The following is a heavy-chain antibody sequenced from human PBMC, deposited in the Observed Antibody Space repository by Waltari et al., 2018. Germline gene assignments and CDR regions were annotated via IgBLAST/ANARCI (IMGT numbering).Heavy chain of an antibody. CDR2: INTKPDNP. D-gene: IGHD3-16*01. J-gene: IGHJ4*02. CDR1: GYTFTSHA. Sequence: QVQLVQSGSELKKPGASVKVSCKASGYTFTSHAMNWVRQAPGQGLEFMGWINTKPDNPFYAQGCTGRFVFSLDTSASTAYMEINSLKAEDTAVYYCARELLGGGAFDSWGQGTLVTVSS. V-gene: IGHV7-4-1*02. CDR3: ARELLGGGAFDS.